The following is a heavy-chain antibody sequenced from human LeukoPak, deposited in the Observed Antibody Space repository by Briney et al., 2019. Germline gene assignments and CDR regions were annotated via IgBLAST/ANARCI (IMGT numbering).Heavy chain of an antibody. J-gene: IGHJ4*02. CDR2: IKPVGSEK. CDR3: ARREATGCLSFGY. V-gene: IGHV3-7*05. D-gene: IGHD6-19*01. Sequence: PGGSLRVSCAASGFTFSTFWMTWVRQAPGKGVEWGANIKPVGSEKYYVDSVKGRFTISRDNAKNSVYLQINGLRVEDTAVYYCARREATGCLSFGYWGQGTLVTVSS. CDR1: GFTFSTFW.